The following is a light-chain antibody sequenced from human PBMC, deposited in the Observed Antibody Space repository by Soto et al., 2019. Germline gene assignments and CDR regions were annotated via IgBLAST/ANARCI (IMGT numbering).Light chain of an antibody. V-gene: IGKV3-20*01. J-gene: IGKJ5*01. CDR3: QRHDYSPLT. CDR1: QSVDSRY. Sequence: EIGFTQSPGTLSLSPGERATLSCRASQSVDSRYLAWYQQKPGQAPRLVIYGASSRATGIPDRFSGSGSGTDFTLTISRLEPEDFAVYYCQRHDYSPLTFGQGTLVEIK. CDR2: GAS.